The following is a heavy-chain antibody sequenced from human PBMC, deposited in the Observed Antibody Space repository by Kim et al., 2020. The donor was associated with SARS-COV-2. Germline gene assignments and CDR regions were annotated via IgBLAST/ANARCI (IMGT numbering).Heavy chain of an antibody. J-gene: IGHJ6*02. Sequence: GGSLRLSCAASGFTFSDYYMSWIRQGPGKGLEGVSYISSSSSYTNYADSVKGRFTISRDNAKNSLYLQMNSLRAEDTAVYSCARVGYCDVWGSYRDYYYYYGMHVWGQGTTVTVSS. D-gene: IGHD3-16*02. CDR2: ISSSSSYT. CDR3: ARVGYCDVWGSYRDYYYYYGMHV. CDR1: GFTFSDYY. V-gene: IGHV3-11*05.